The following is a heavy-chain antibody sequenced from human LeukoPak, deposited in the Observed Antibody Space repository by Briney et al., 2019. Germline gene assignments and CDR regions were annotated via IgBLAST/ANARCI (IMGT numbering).Heavy chain of an antibody. D-gene: IGHD3-3*01. J-gene: IGHJ4*02. CDR3: ARGIRPTYYDFWSGYYTGTYFDY. CDR1: GGSISGSSYY. CDR2: IYYSGST. Sequence: PSETLSLTCTVSGGSISGSSYYWGWIRQPPGKGLEWIGSIYYSGSTYYNPSLKSRVTISVDTSKNQFSLKLSSVTAADTAVYYCARGIRPTYYDFWSGYYTGTYFDYWGQGTLVTVSS. V-gene: IGHV4-39*07.